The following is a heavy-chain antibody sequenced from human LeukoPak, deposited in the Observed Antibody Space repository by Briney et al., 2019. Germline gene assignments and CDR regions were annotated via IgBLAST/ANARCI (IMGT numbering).Heavy chain of an antibody. CDR2: IYHSGST. Sequence: PSETLSLTCAVSGGSISSSNWWSWVRQPPGKGLEWIGEIYHSGSTNYNPSLKSRVTISLDTSQNQFSLKLSSVTAADTAVYYCASLYCSRTSCYFLDPWGQGTLVIVSS. V-gene: IGHV4-4*02. D-gene: IGHD2-2*01. CDR3: ASLYCSRTSCYFLDP. J-gene: IGHJ5*02. CDR1: GGSISSSNW.